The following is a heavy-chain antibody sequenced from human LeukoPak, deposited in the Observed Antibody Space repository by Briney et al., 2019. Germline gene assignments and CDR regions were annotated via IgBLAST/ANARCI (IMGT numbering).Heavy chain of an antibody. Sequence: SETLSLTCTVSGASLNDYYWSWIRQPPGKALEWIGFIHSSGSANSNPSLTSRVTISIDTSKNQFSLNLRSLTAADTAVYSCASGAADGYNFGFDYWGQGTLAAVSS. V-gene: IGHV4-59*01. CDR3: ASGAADGYNFGFDY. J-gene: IGHJ4*02. CDR1: GASLNDYY. CDR2: IHSSGSA. D-gene: IGHD5-24*01.